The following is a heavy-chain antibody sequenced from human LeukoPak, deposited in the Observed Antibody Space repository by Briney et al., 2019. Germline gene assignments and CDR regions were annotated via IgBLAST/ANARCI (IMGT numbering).Heavy chain of an antibody. CDR2: IYTSGST. J-gene: IGHJ6*03. CDR1: GGSISYFY. D-gene: IGHD1-26*01. V-gene: IGHV4-4*07. Sequence: SETLSLTCTVSGGSISYFYWSWIRQPAGKGLEWMGRIYTSGSTNYNPSLKSRVTMSVDTSKKQFSLKLSSVTAADTAVYYCARVRGSSGSYEYYHYMDVWGKGTTVTISS. CDR3: ARVRGSSGSYEYYHYMDV.